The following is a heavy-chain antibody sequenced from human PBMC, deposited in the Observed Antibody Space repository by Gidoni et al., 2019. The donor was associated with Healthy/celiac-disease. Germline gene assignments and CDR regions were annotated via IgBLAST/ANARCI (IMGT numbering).Heavy chain of an antibody. CDR2: ISGSGGST. CDR3: ARAAGIAVAGRGWLYYYYYMDV. J-gene: IGHJ6*03. V-gene: IGHV3-23*01. CDR1: GFTFRSYA. Sequence: EVQLLESGGGLVQPGGSLRLSCAASGFTFRSYAMSWVRQAPGKGLEWVSAISGSGGSTYYADSVKGRFTISRDNSKNTLYLQMNSLRAEDTAVYYCARAAGIAVAGRGWLYYYYYMDVWGKGTTVTVSS. D-gene: IGHD6-19*01.